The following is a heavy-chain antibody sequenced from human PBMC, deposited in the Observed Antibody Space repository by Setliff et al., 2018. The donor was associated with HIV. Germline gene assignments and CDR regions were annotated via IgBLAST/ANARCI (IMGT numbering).Heavy chain of an antibody. Sequence: SETLSLTCAVSGYSITSGYSWGWIRQPPGKGLEWIGSLYHSGSTYYNPSLKSRVTISVDTSKNQFSLKLSSVTAADTAVYYCAREEDYNFWSGYDWFDPWGQGTLVTVSS. V-gene: IGHV4-38-2*02. D-gene: IGHD3-3*01. CDR3: AREEDYNFWSGYDWFDP. J-gene: IGHJ5*02. CDR1: GYSITSGYS. CDR2: LYHSGST.